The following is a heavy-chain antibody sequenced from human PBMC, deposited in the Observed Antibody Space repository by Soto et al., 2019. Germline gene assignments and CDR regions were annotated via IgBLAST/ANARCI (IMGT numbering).Heavy chain of an antibody. CDR3: ARQYYYDSSDHISLFDY. CDR2: INPNSGGT. CDR1: GYTFTGYY. V-gene: IGHV1-2*02. Sequence: GASVKVSCKASGYTFTGYYMHWVRQAPGQGLEWMGWINPNSGGTNYAQKFQGRVTMTRDTSISTAYMELSRLRSDDTAVYYCARQYYYDSSDHISLFDYWGQGTLVTVSS. J-gene: IGHJ4*02. D-gene: IGHD3-22*01.